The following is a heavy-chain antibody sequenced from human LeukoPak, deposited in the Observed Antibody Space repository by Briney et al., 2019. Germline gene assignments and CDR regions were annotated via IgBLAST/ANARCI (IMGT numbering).Heavy chain of an antibody. Sequence: SETLSLTCSVSGDFISTYHWSWIRQAPGKGLEWIGSMSYTGSTDYNPSVKSRVTISVDSSKNQFSLKLSSLTAADTAVYHCARLSSSAWNSFDFWGQGTLVTVSS. CDR1: GDFISTYH. J-gene: IGHJ4*02. CDR2: MSYTGST. CDR3: ARLSSSAWNSFDF. V-gene: IGHV4-59*08. D-gene: IGHD2-2*01.